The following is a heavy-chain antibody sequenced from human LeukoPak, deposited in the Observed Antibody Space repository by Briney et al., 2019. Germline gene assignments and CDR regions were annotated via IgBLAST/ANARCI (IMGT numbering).Heavy chain of an antibody. V-gene: IGHV3-23*01. CDR2: ISGSGGST. Sequence: PGGSLSLSCAASGFTFSSYAMSWVRQAPGKGLEWVSAISGSGGSTYYADSVKGRFTISRDNSKNTLYLQMNSLRGKDTAVYYCAKVRRSSGWDEGFDYWGQGTLVTVSS. CDR3: AKVRRSSGWDEGFDY. J-gene: IGHJ4*02. D-gene: IGHD6-19*01. CDR1: GFTFSSYA.